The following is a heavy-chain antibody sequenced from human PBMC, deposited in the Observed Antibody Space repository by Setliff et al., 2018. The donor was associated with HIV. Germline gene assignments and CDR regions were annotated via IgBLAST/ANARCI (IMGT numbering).Heavy chain of an antibody. J-gene: IGHJ4*02. CDR2: IYNTGSA. CDR1: GGSISSAGYY. D-gene: IGHD3-22*01. V-gene: IGHV4-31*03. Sequence: TLSLTCTVSGGSISSAGYYWSWIRQHPGKALEWIGYIYNTGSAYFNPSLKSRLTISVDTSRNQFSLKLSSVTAADTAGYYCARGYTRGYFSHFDYWGQGTLVTVSS. CDR3: ARGYTRGYFSHFDY.